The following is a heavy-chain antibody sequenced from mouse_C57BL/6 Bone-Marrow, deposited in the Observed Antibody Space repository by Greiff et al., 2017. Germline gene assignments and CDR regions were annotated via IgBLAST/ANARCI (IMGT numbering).Heavy chain of an antibody. CDR2: IDPSDSYT. D-gene: IGHD2-4*01. V-gene: IGHV1-50*01. Sequence: QVQLQQPGAELVKPGASVKLSCKASGYTFTSYWMQWVKQRPGQGLEWIGEIDPSDSYTNYNQKFKGKATLTVDTSSSTAYMQLSSLTSEDSAVYYCASKFYDYDDYFDDWGKGTTLTVSS. CDR3: ASKFYDYDDYFDD. J-gene: IGHJ2*01. CDR1: GYTFTSYW.